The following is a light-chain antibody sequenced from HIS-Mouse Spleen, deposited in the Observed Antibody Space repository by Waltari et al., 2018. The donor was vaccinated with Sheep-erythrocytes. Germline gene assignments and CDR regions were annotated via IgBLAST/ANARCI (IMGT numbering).Light chain of an antibody. J-gene: IGLJ3*02. CDR1: XXXXXXXNX. CDR2: EGS. CDR3: CSYAGSSTPWV. V-gene: IGLV2-23*01. Sequence: GXXITISCTXXXXXXXXXNXXXWYQKXXGKAXKLMIYEGSKRPSGVSXXXSGSKCGNTGSLTXXGLQAEDEAXYYCCSYAGSSTPWVFGGGTKLTVL.